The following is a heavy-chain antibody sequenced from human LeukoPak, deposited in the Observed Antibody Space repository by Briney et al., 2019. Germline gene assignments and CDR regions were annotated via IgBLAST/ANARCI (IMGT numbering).Heavy chain of an antibody. CDR1: GFTFSSYG. CDR3: AKGASSGSCYWFDP. V-gene: IGHV3-30*18. J-gene: IGHJ5*02. D-gene: IGHD2-15*01. CDR2: ISYDGSNK. Sequence: QPGGSLRLSCAASGFTFSSYGMHWVRQAPGKGLEWVAVISYDGSNKYYADSVKGRFTISRDNSKNTLYLQMNSLRAEDTAVYYCAKGASSGSCYWFDPWGQGTLVTVSS.